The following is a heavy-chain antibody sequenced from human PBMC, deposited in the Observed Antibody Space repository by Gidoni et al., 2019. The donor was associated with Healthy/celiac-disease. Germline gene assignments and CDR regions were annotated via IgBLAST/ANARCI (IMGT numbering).Heavy chain of an antibody. CDR2: INAGNGNT. CDR3: ARDMGGDYVYYYYYGMDV. J-gene: IGHJ6*02. D-gene: IGHD4-17*01. CDR1: GYTFTSYA. V-gene: IGHV1-3*01. Sequence: QVQLVQSGAEGKKPGASGKVSCKASGYTFTSYAMHCVRQAPGQRLEWMGWINAGNGNTQYSQKFQGRVTITRDTSASTAYMELSSLRSEDTAVYYCARDMGGDYVYYYYYGMDVWGQGTTVTVSS.